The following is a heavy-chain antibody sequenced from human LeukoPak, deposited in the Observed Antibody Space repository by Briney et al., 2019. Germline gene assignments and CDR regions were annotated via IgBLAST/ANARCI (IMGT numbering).Heavy chain of an antibody. J-gene: IGHJ4*02. CDR1: GFTFSSYG. CDR3: AKVRSQYSQASGY. D-gene: IGHD2/OR15-2a*01. CDR2: ISYDGSNK. V-gene: IGHV3-30*18. Sequence: GRSLRLSCAASGFTFSSYGIHWVRQAPGKGLEWVAVISYDGSNKYYADSVKGRFTISRDNSKNTLYLQMNSLRAEDTAVYYCAKVRSQYSQASGYWGQGTLVTVSS.